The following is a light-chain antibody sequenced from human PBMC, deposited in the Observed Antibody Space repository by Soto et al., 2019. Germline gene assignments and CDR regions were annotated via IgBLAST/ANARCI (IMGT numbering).Light chain of an antibody. CDR1: QGISSY. CDR2: AAY. CDR3: QQLNSYPPA. Sequence: DIQLTQSPSFLSASVGDRFTITCRASQGISSYLAWYQQKPGKAPKLLIYAAYTLQSGVPSRFSGSGSGTEFTLTISSLQPEDFATYYCQQLNSYPPAFGPGTKVDIK. V-gene: IGKV1-9*01. J-gene: IGKJ3*01.